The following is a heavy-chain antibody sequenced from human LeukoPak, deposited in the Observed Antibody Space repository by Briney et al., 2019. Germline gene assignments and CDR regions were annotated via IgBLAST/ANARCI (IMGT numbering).Heavy chain of an antibody. D-gene: IGHD5-24*01. J-gene: IGHJ4*02. CDR1: GFTFSSHG. CDR3: ARGGEMRIENFDY. Sequence: GGSLRLSCAASGFTFSSHGMNWVRQAPGKGLEWVSGISPSGGITYYTDSVKGRFTISRDNSKNTQSLQMNSLRAEDTAVYYCARGGEMRIENFDYWGQGTLVTVSS. V-gene: IGHV3-23*01. CDR2: ISPSGGIT.